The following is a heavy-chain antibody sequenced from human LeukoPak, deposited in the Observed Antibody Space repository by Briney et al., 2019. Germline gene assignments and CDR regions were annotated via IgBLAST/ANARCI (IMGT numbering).Heavy chain of an antibody. CDR1: GGSISSSSYY. V-gene: IGHV4-39*02. Sequence: SETLSLTCTVSGGSISSSSYYWGWIRQPPGKGLEWIGSIYYSGSTYYNPSLKSRVTISVDTSKDQFSLKLSSVTAADTAVYYCARDIVVAARRLGIGGANGNWFDPWGQGTLVTVSS. J-gene: IGHJ5*02. D-gene: IGHD6-6*01. CDR3: ARDIVVAARRLGIGGANGNWFDP. CDR2: IYYSGST.